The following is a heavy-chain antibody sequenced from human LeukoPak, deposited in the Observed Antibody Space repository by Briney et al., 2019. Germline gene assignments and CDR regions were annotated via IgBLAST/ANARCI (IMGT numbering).Heavy chain of an antibody. Sequence: SETLSLTCNVSGVSISTHYWSWIRQSPGKGLEWIGFIYHSGTTNYNPSLKSRVTISVDTSKNQFSLKLSSVTAADTAVYYCARVPFDDSSGYYYDGPGRYYYYMDVWGKGTTVTISS. CDR2: IYHSGTT. J-gene: IGHJ6*03. CDR3: ARVPFDDSSGYYYDGPGRYYYYMDV. CDR1: GVSISTHY. V-gene: IGHV4-59*08. D-gene: IGHD3-22*01.